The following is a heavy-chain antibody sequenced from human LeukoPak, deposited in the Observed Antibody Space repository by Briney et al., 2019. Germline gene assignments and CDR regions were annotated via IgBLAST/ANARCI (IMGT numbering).Heavy chain of an antibody. CDR2: INPNSGDT. Sequence: ASVKVSCKASRYTFTGYYIHSVRQAPGQGLQWMGWINPNSGDTHFTQNFQGRVTMTTDTSITTPYMELSRLRSDDTVVYYCARGGNYGSGTYTAFDYWGQGALVTVSS. D-gene: IGHD3-10*01. CDR1: RYTFTGYY. CDR3: ARGGNYGSGTYTAFDY. J-gene: IGHJ4*02. V-gene: IGHV1-2*02.